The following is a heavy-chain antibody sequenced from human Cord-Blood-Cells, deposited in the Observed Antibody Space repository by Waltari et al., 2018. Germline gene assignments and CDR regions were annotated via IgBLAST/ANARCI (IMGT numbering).Heavy chain of an antibody. D-gene: IGHD3-3*01. CDR2: IYHSGST. J-gene: IGHJ4*02. CDR3: ARAASVYDFWSGYYDY. V-gene: IGHV4-38-2*02. Sequence: QVQLQESGPGLVKPSETLSLTCTVSGYSISSGYYWGWIRQPPGKGLEWIGSIYHSGSTYYNPSLKSRVTISVDTSKNQCSLKLSSVTAADTAVYYCARAASVYDFWSGYYDYWGQGTLVTVSS. CDR1: GYSISSGYY.